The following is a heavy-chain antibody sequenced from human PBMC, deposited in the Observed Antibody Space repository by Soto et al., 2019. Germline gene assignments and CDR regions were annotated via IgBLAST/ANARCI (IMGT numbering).Heavy chain of an antibody. CDR2: IYYSGST. CDR3: ARYNWYFDL. V-gene: IGHV4-59*08. J-gene: IGHJ2*01. CDR1: GGSISSYY. Sequence: QVQLQESGPGLVKPSETLSLTCTVSGGSISSYYWSWIRQPPGKGLEWIGYIYYSGSTNYNPSLKSRVTISVYTSKNPFSLKLSSVPAADTAVDYCARYNWYFDLWGRGTLVTVSS.